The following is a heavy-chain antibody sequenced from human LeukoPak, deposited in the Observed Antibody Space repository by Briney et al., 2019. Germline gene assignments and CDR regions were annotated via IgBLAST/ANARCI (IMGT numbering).Heavy chain of an antibody. J-gene: IGHJ5*02. CDR2: IYYTGST. CDR3: AIVAQGWFDP. D-gene: IGHD2-2*01. Sequence: PSETLSLTCTVSGDSLSRSFYYWAWIRQPPGRGLEWIGSIYYTGSTYYNPSLKSRVTISVDTSKNQFSLKLSSVTAADTAVYYCAIVAQGWFDPWGQGTLVTVSS. V-gene: IGHV4-39*01. CDR1: GDSLSRSFYY.